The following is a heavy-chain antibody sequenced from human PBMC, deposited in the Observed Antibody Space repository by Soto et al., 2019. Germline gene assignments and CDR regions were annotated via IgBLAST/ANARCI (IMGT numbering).Heavy chain of an antibody. Sequence: LRLSCAASGFTFSSYGMHWVRQAPGKGLEWVAVIWYDGSNKYYADSVKGRFTISRDNSKNTLYLQMNSLRAEDTAVYYCARDSTDSSSSTGYYYYYYGMDVWGQGTTVTVSS. J-gene: IGHJ6*02. CDR2: IWYDGSNK. D-gene: IGHD6-6*01. CDR1: GFTFSSYG. CDR3: ARDSTDSSSSTGYYYYYYGMDV. V-gene: IGHV3-33*01.